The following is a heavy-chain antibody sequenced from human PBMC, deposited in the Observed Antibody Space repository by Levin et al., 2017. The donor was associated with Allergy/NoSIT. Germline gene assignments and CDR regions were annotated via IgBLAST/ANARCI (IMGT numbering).Heavy chain of an antibody. CDR3: AGMRGGKVVVVAATPFYYYGMDV. V-gene: IGHV3-21*01. D-gene: IGHD2-15*01. CDR1: GFTFSSYS. CDR2: ISSSSSYI. J-gene: IGHJ6*02. Sequence: GESLKISCAASGFTFSSYSMNWVRQAPGKGLEWVSSISSSSSYIYYADSVKGRFTISRDNAKNSLYLQMNSLRAEDTAVYYCAGMRGGKVVVVAATPFYYYGMDVWGQGTTVTVSS.